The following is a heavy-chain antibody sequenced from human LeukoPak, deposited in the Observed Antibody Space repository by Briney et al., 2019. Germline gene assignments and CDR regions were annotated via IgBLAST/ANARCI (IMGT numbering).Heavy chain of an antibody. CDR1: GYTFTGYY. CDR2: INPNSGGT. V-gene: IGHV1-2*02. CDR3: ARERQDVVVVVAASWFDP. J-gene: IGHJ5*02. D-gene: IGHD2-15*01. Sequence: ASVKIFCKASGYTFTGYYMHWVRQAPGQGLEWMGWINPNSGGTNYAQKFQGRVTMTRDTSISTAYMELSRLRSDDTAVYYCARERQDVVVVVAASWFDPWGQGTLVTVSS.